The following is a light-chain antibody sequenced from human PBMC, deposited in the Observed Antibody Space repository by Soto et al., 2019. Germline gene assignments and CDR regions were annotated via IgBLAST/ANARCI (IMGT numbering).Light chain of an antibody. CDR3: QHSYTTLFT. CDR1: QSISNY. J-gene: IGKJ3*01. Sequence: DIQMTQSPSSLSASVGDRVTITCRASQSISNYLNWYQQKQGKAPKLLIYAASSLQSGVPSRFSDSGSGTDFTLTISSLQPEDFATYSCQHSYTTLFTFGPGTNVDI. CDR2: AAS. V-gene: IGKV1-39*01.